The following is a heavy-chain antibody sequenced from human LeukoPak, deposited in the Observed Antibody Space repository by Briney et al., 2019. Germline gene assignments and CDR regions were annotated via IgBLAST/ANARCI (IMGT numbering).Heavy chain of an antibody. V-gene: IGHV1-2*02. CDR2: INPNSGGT. CDR1: GYTFTGYY. D-gene: IGHD3-3*01. J-gene: IGHJ6*02. CDR3: ARGRVDFWSGYGMDV. Sequence: GASVKVSCKASGYTFTGYYMHWVRQAPGRGLEWMGWINPNSGGTNYAQKFQGRVTMTRDTSISTAYMELSRLRSDDTAVYYCARGRVDFWSGYGMDVWGQGTTVTVSS.